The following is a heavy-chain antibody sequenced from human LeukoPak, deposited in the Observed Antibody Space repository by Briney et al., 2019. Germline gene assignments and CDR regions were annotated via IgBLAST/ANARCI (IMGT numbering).Heavy chain of an antibody. Sequence: GGSLRLSCAASGFTFSSYAVSWVRQAPGKGLEWVSAISGSGGSTYYADSVKGRFTISRDNSKNTLYLQMNSLRAEDTAVYYCAKGVAVAGTFDYWGQGTLVTVSS. CDR3: AKGVAVAGTFDY. J-gene: IGHJ4*02. D-gene: IGHD6-19*01. CDR1: GFTFSSYA. V-gene: IGHV3-23*01. CDR2: ISGSGGST.